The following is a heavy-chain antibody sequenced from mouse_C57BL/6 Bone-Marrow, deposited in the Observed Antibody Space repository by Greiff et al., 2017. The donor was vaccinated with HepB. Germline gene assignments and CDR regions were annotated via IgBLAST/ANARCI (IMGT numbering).Heavy chain of an antibody. J-gene: IGHJ2*01. D-gene: IGHD1-1*01. CDR3: ARERGVVGDFDY. CDR2: INPYNGGT. CDR1: GYTFTDYY. V-gene: IGHV1-19*01. Sequence: EVQLQQSGPVLVKPGASVKMSCKASGYTFTDYYMNWVKQSHGKGLEWIGVINPYNGGTSYNQKFKGKATLTVDKSSSTAYMELNSLTSEDSAVYYCARERGVVGDFDYWGQGTTLTVSS.